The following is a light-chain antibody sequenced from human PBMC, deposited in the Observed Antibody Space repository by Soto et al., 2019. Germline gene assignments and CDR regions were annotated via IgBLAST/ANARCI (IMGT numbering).Light chain of an antibody. CDR1: QSVSNSY. J-gene: IGKJ1*01. V-gene: IGKV3D-20*01. CDR2: DAS. Sequence: EIVLTQSPATLSLSPGERATLSCGASQSVSNSYLAWYQQKPGLAPSLLIYDASIRATGIPDRFTGSGSGTDFTLPISRLEPEDFAVYYCQQYGSSPPGTFGQGTKVEI. CDR3: QQYGSSPPGT.